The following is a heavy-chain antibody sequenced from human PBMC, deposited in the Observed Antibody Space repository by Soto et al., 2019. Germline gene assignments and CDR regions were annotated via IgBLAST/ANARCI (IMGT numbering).Heavy chain of an antibody. CDR2: IRGSGGST. CDR3: AKGELGDI. Sequence: GSPRLSWAASGFTFSSYAMGWVRQAPGKGLEGVSAIRGSGGSTYYADSVKGRFTISRDNSKNTLYLQMNSLRAEDTAVYYCAKGELGDIWGQGTMVTVSS. V-gene: IGHV3-23*01. J-gene: IGHJ3*02. CDR1: GFTFSSYA. D-gene: IGHD7-27*01.